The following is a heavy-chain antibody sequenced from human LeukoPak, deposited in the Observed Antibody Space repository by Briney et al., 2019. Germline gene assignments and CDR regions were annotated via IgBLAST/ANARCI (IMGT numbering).Heavy chain of an antibody. CDR1: GGSFSGYY. CDR2: INHSGST. D-gene: IGHD4-17*01. J-gene: IGHJ4*02. Sequence: SETLSLTCAVYGGSFSGYYWSWIRQPPGKGLEWIGEINHSGSTNYNPSLKSRVTISVDTSKNQFSLKLSSVTAADTAVYYCARVTTLTTISPWGLGTLVTVSS. V-gene: IGHV4-34*01. CDR3: ARVTTLTTISP.